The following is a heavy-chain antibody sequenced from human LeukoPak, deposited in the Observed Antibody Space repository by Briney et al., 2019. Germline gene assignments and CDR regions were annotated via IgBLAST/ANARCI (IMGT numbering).Heavy chain of an antibody. CDR3: VKDENELWPGDVFDY. J-gene: IGHJ4*02. CDR1: GFTFSSCA. Sequence: GGSLRLSCSASGFTFSSCAMHWVRQAPGKELEYVSGISTNGGSTYYADSVKGRFTISRDNSKNIVYLQMSSLRTEDTAVYYCVKDENELWPGDVFDYWGQGTLVTVSS. CDR2: ISTNGGST. D-gene: IGHD3-10*01. V-gene: IGHV3-64D*09.